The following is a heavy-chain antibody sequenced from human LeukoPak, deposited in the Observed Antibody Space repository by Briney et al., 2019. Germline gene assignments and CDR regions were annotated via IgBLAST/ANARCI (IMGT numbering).Heavy chain of an antibody. Sequence: PGGSLRLSCAASGFTFSTYAMSWVRQAPGKGLEWVSAIGGSGGSTYYADSVKGRFTISRDNAKNSLYLQMNSLRAEDTAVYYCARSAFGGGSYMGGSLDFWGQGTLVTVSS. CDR2: IGGSGGST. V-gene: IGHV3-23*01. J-gene: IGHJ4*02. CDR1: GFTFSTYA. CDR3: ARSAFGGGSYMGGSLDF. D-gene: IGHD1-26*01.